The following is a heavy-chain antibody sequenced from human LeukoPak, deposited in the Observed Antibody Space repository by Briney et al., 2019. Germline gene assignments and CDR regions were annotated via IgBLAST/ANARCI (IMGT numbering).Heavy chain of an antibody. V-gene: IGHV3-48*03. D-gene: IGHD3-22*01. CDR3: ARARHYYDSSGYPHDAFDI. J-gene: IGHJ3*02. Sequence: GGSLRLSCAASGFTFSSYEMNWVRQAPGKGLEWVPYISSSGSTIYYADSVKGRFTISRDNAKNSLYLQMNSLRAEDTAVYYCARARHYYDSSGYPHDAFDIWGQGTMVTVSS. CDR2: ISSSGSTI. CDR1: GFTFSSYE.